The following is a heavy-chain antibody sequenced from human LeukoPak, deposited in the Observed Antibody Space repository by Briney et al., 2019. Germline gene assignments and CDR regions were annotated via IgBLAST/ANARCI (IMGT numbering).Heavy chain of an antibody. CDR1: GFTFSSYA. D-gene: IGHD3-10*01. J-gene: IGHJ5*02. V-gene: IGHV3-23*01. CDR2: ISGSGGST. Sequence: GGSLRLSCAASGFTFSSYAMSWVRQAPGKGLEWVSAISGSGGSTYYADSVKGRFTISRDNSKNTLYLQMNSLRAEDTAVYYCAKWGSGSYRRYNWFDPWGQGTLVTVSS. CDR3: AKWGSGSYRRYNWFDP.